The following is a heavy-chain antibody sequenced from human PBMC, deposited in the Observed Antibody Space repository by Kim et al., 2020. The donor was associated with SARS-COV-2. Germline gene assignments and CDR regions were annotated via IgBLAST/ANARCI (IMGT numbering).Heavy chain of an antibody. Sequence: SYAQKFQGRVTMTRDTSTSTVYMELSSLRSEDTAVYYCARVEDTVTTLDYWGQGTLVTVSS. V-gene: IGHV1-46*01. D-gene: IGHD4-17*01. CDR3: ARVEDTVTTLDY. J-gene: IGHJ4*02.